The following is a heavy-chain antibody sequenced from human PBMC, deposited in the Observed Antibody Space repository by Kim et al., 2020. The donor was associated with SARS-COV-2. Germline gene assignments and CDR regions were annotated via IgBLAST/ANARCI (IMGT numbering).Heavy chain of an antibody. CDR3: ARDLYDYLKSSSWYWMWNWFDP. J-gene: IGHJ5*02. Sequence: ASVKVSCKASGYTFTSYGISWVRQAPGQGLEWMGWISAYNGNTNYAQKLQGRVTMTTDTSTSTAYMELRSLRSDDTAVYYCARDLYDYLKSSSWYWMWNWFDPWGQGTLVTVSS. V-gene: IGHV1-18*01. CDR2: ISAYNGNT. D-gene: IGHD6-13*01. CDR1: GYTFTSYG.